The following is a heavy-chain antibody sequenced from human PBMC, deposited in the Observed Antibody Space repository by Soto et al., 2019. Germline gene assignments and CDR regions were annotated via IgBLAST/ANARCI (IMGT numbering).Heavy chain of an antibody. J-gene: IGHJ4*02. CDR1: GYTFSAYF. D-gene: IGHD3-10*02. CDR2: INTRSGDT. CDR3: AILGYVETQALDY. V-gene: IGHV1-2*02. Sequence: ASVKVSCKASGYTFSAYFINWVRQAPGQGLEWLGWINTRSGDTKYAQKFQGRVTLTRDTSVRTAYLELSSLRSDDTAVYHCAILGYVETQALDYWGQGTLVTVSS.